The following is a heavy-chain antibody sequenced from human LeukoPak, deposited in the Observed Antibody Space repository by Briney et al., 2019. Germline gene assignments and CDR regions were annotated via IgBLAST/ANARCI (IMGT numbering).Heavy chain of an antibody. CDR1: GYTFTSYG. CDR3: ARAEGRGYSFNYGGYYYYYMDV. D-gene: IGHD5-18*01. V-gene: IGHV1-18*01. J-gene: IGHJ6*03. Sequence: ASVKVSCKASGYTFTSYGISWVRQAPGQGLEWMGWISAYNGNTNYAQKLQGRVTMTTDTSTSTAYMELSSLRSEDTAVYYCARAEGRGYSFNYGGYYYYYMDVWGKGTTVTISS. CDR2: ISAYNGNT.